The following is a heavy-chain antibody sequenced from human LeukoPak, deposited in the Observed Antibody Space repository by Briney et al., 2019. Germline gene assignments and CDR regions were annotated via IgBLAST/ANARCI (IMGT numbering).Heavy chain of an antibody. CDR2: ISYSSSHI. D-gene: IGHD6-6*01. CDR1: GFTFSSYS. CDR3: ARDVRSSGPPGLAYYYYYYMDV. Sequence: PGGSLRLSCATSGFTFSSYSMNWVRQAAGKGLEWVSSISYSSSHIYYADSVKGRFTISRDNSKNTQYPQMNSLRAEDTAVYYCARDVRSSGPPGLAYYYYYYMDVWGKGTTVTVSS. J-gene: IGHJ6*03. V-gene: IGHV3-21*04.